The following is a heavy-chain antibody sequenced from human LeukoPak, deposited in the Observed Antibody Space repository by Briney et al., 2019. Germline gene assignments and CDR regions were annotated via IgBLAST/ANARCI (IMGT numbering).Heavy chain of an antibody. Sequence: WVRQPPGKGLEWIGSIYYSGSTYYNPSLKSRVTISVDTSKNQFSLKLSSVTAADTAVYYCARDTRTIFGVVEYYMDVWGKGTTVTVSS. CDR2: IYYSGST. CDR3: ARDTRTIFGVVEYYMDV. J-gene: IGHJ6*03. D-gene: IGHD3-3*01. V-gene: IGHV4-39*07.